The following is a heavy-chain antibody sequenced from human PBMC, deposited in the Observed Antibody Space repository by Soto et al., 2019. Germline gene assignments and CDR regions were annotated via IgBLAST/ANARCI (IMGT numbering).Heavy chain of an antibody. D-gene: IGHD3-22*01. CDR1: GGSVSSGSYY. Sequence: PTETLSLTCTVSGGSVSSGSYYWSWIRQPPGKGLEWIGYIYYSGSTNYNPSLKSRVTISVDTSKNQFSLKLSSVTAADTAVYYCASWDYYDSSKPGPSDYWGQGTLVTVSS. V-gene: IGHV4-61*01. J-gene: IGHJ4*02. CDR3: ASWDYYDSSKPGPSDY. CDR2: IYYSGST.